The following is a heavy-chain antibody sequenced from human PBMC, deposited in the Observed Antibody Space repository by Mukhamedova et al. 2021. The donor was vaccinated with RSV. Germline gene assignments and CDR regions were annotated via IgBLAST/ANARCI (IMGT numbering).Heavy chain of an antibody. CDR3: ARGVVVVAALNY. Sequence: QWYQRRVTITADKSTSTAYMELRSLKSEDTAIYYCARGVVVVAALNYWGQGTLVTVSS. V-gene: IGHV1-69*04. D-gene: IGHD2-15*01. J-gene: IGHJ4*02.